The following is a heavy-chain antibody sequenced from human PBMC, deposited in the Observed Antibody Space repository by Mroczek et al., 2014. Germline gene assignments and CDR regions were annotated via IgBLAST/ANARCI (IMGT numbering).Heavy chain of an antibody. CDR3: AREMATMYYFDY. CDR2: IYTSGST. J-gene: IGHJ4*02. D-gene: IGHD5-24*01. V-gene: IGHV4-61*02. Sequence: QVQLQESGPGLVKPSQTLSLTCTVSGGSISSGSYYWSWIRQPAGKGLEWIGRIYTSGSTNYNPSLKSRVTMSVDTSKNQFSLKLSSVTAADTAVYYCAREMATMYYFDYWGQGTLVTVSS. CDR1: GGSISSGSYY.